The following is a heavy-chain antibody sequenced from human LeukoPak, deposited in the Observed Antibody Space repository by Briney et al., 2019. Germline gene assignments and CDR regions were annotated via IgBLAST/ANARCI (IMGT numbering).Heavy chain of an antibody. Sequence: PGGSLRLSCAASGFTFSSYGMHWVRQAPGKGLEWVAVIWYDGSNKYYANSVKGRFTISRDNSKNTLYLQMYSLRAEDTAVYYCAKRGYSYDFDYWGQGTLVTVSS. CDR2: IWYDGSNK. CDR3: AKRGYSYDFDY. V-gene: IGHV3-33*06. J-gene: IGHJ4*02. CDR1: GFTFSSYG. D-gene: IGHD5-18*01.